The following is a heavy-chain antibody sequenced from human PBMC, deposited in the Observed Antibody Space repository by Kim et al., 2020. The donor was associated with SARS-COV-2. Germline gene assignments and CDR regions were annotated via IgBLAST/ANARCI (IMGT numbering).Heavy chain of an antibody. Sequence: SETLSLTCAVYGGSFSGYYWSWIRQPPGKGLEWIGEINHSGSTNYNPSLKSRVTISVDTSKNQFSLKLSSVTAADTAVYYCARRRGAVYYYGMDVWGQGT. J-gene: IGHJ6*02. V-gene: IGHV4-34*01. CDR1: GGSFSGYY. CDR2: INHSGST. CDR3: ARRRGAVYYYGMDV.